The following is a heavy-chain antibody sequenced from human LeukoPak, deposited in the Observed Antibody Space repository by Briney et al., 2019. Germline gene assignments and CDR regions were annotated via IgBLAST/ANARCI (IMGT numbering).Heavy chain of an antibody. Sequence: GGSLRLSCAASGFTFSSYSMNWVRQAPGKGLEWVSSISSSSSYIYYADSVKGRFTISRDNAKNSLYLQMSSLRAEDTAVYYCASYYDFWSGYYTYYFDYWGQGTLVTVSS. CDR3: ASYYDFWSGYYTYYFDY. J-gene: IGHJ4*02. CDR2: ISSSSSYI. V-gene: IGHV3-21*01. D-gene: IGHD3-3*01. CDR1: GFTFSSYS.